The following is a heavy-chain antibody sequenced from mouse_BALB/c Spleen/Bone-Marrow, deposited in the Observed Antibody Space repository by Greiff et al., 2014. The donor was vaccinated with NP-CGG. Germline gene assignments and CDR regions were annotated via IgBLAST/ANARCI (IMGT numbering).Heavy chain of an antibody. CDR1: GYTFTSYV. V-gene: IGHV1-14*01. J-gene: IGHJ3*01. CDR3: AGPAWFAY. Sequence: EVQLQQSGPELVKPGASVKMSCKASGYTFTSYVMHWVKQKPGQGLEWIGLINPFNGGAKYNEKFGGKATLTSDKSSSTAYMELSSLTSEDSAVYYCAGPAWFAYWGRGTLVTVSA. CDR2: INPFNGGA.